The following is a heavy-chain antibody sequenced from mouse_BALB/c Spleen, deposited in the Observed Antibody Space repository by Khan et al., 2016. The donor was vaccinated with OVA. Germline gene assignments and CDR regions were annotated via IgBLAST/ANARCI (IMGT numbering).Heavy chain of an antibody. CDR2: INPSNGYT. CDR1: GYTFTSYT. V-gene: IGHV1-4*01. CDR3: VRDGAYHRNDGWLAY. D-gene: IGHD2-14*01. Sequence: VQLVESGAELARPGASVKMSCKASGYTFTSYTIHWIKLRPGQGLEWIGFINPSNGYTNTNQKFKDKATLTADKSSTTVYMQLSSLTSDDSAVYNCVRDGAYHRNDGWLAYWGQGTLVTVSA. J-gene: IGHJ3*01.